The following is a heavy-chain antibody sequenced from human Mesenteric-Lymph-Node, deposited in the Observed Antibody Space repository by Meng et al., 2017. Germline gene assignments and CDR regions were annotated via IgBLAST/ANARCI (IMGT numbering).Heavy chain of an antibody. CDR1: CGSISSSSYC. CDR3: VRSSGWVKTGFDP. CDR2: IGHSGFT. D-gene: IGHD6-19*01. J-gene: IGHJ5*02. Sequence: LHLQEPGPRPVKPLETLALSCTVSCGSISSSSYCWGWIRQPPGKGLEWIGSIGHSGFTYYTPSLKGRVTVSIDTSRNQFSLWLTSVTAADTAVYYCVRSSGWVKTGFDPWGQGTLVTVSS. V-gene: IGHV4-39*01.